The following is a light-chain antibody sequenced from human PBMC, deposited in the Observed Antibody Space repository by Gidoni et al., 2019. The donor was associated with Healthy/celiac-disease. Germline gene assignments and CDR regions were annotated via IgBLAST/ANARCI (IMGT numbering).Light chain of an antibody. V-gene: IGKV1-8*01. Sequence: AIRMTQSPSSFSASTGDRVTITCRASQGISSYLAWYQQKPGKAPKLLIYAASTLQRGVPSRFSGSGSGTDFTLTISCLQSEDFATYYCQQYYSYPQTFXQXTKLEIK. CDR3: QQYYSYPQT. CDR1: QGISSY. J-gene: IGKJ2*01. CDR2: AAS.